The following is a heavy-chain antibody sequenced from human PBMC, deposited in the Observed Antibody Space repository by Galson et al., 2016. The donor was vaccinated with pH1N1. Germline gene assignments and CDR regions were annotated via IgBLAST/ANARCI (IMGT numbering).Heavy chain of an antibody. V-gene: IGHV4-34*01. CDR2: IPHSGTT. CDR3: ARGTHIVRVPAAIEDFYYCGLGV. J-gene: IGHJ6*02. CDR1: GASISAYY. D-gene: IGHD2-2*01. Sequence: SETLSLTCAVSGASISAYYWSWIRQPPGRGLEWIGEIPHSGTTNYNPSLKSRVTITVDTSKNQFSLNLSSVTAADTAVYYCARGTHIVRVPAAIEDFYYCGLGVWGQGTTVTVSS.